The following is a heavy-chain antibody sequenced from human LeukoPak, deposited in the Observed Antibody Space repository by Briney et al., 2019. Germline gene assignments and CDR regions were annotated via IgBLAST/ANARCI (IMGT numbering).Heavy chain of an antibody. CDR1: GGTFSSYA. V-gene: IGHV1-69*13. J-gene: IGHJ4*02. Sequence: GASVNVSCKASGGTFSSYAISWVRQAPGQGLEWMGGIIPIFGTANYAQKFQGRVTITADESTSTAYMELSSLRSEDTAVYYCARALYYYDSSGYYYDYFDYWGQGTLVTVSS. D-gene: IGHD3-22*01. CDR3: ARALYYYDSSGYYYDYFDY. CDR2: IIPIFGTA.